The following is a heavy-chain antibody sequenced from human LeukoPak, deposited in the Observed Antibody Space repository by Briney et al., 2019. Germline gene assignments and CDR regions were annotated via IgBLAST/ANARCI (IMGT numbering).Heavy chain of an antibody. Sequence: GASVKVSCKASGYTFNMFYIHWVRQAPGQGLEWMGLINPSDGATTYAQRFKGRVTVTRDMSTTTVYMDLRSMTSADTSAYFWARAQRWMLSGSLGGLFASYYTYYYMDVWGRGTTVTVSS. D-gene: IGHD3-16*01. CDR3: ARAQRWMLSGSLGGLFASYYTYYYMDV. V-gene: IGHV1-46*02. CDR1: GYTFNMFY. CDR2: INPSDGAT. J-gene: IGHJ6*03.